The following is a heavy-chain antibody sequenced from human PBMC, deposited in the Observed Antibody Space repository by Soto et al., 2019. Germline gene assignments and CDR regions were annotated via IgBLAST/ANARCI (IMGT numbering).Heavy chain of an antibody. J-gene: IGHJ6*03. CDR3: ARGRSGGCSSTSCYLYYYYYMDV. D-gene: IGHD2-2*01. Sequence: GASVKVSCKASGYTFTGYYMHWVRQAPGQRQERMGWINPNSGGTNYAQKFQGWVTMTRDTSISTAYMELSRLRSDDTAVYYCARGRSGGCSSTSCYLYYYYYMDVWGKGTTVTVSS. CDR2: INPNSGGT. CDR1: GYTFTGYY. V-gene: IGHV1-2*04.